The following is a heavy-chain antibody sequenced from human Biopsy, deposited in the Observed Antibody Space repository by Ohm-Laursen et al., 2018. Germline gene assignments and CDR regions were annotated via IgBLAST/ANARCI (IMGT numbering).Heavy chain of an antibody. V-gene: IGHV4-4*07. J-gene: IGHJ4*02. D-gene: IGHD3-16*01. CDR3: ARAAFGPFDS. Sequence: SDTLSLTCTVSGGSISSYYWNWIRQPAGKGLEWIGRIYTSGSTNFNPSLKSRVTMSIDTSKNQFSLRLSSVIAADTAVYYCARAAFGPFDSWGQGALVTVSS. CDR2: IYTSGST. CDR1: GGSISSYY.